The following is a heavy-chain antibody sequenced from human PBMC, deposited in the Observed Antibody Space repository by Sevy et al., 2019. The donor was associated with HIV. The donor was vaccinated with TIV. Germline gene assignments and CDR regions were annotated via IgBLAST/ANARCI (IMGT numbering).Heavy chain of an antibody. D-gene: IGHD6-13*01. CDR3: AKSWGSITAAGLDY. CDR2: VSSSSDYI. CDR1: GFTFSSYS. Sequence: GGSLRLSCVASGFTFSSYSMHWVRQAPGKGLEWVSSVSSSSDYIYYADSVKGRFTISRDNAKNSLYLLMNSLRAEDTAVYYCAKSWGSITAAGLDYWGQGTLVTVSS. V-gene: IGHV3-21*01. J-gene: IGHJ4*02.